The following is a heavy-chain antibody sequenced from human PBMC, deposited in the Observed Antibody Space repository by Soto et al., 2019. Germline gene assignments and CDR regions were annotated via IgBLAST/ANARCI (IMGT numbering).Heavy chain of an antibody. J-gene: IGHJ4*02. V-gene: IGHV3-23*01. CDR1: GFTFSVYT. CDR2: IYGNGRST. D-gene: IGHD1-26*01. CDR3: AKDFTLDSRWDIDY. Sequence: EVQLLESGGGLVQPAGSLRLSCAASGFTFSVYTMSWFRQAPGRGLEWVSSIYGNGRSTFYSTSVKGRFTITRDNSGNTVYLQMSSLRVEDTAIYYCAKDFTLDSRWDIDYWGRGSLVAVSS.